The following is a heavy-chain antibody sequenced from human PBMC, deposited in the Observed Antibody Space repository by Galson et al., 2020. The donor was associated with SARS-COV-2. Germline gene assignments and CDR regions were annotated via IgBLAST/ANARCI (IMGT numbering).Heavy chain of an antibody. Sequence: NSGGSLRLSCAASGFTFSDYYMSWIRQAPGKGLAWVSYISSSGSTIYYADSVKGRFTISRDNAKNSLYLQMNSLRAEDTAVYYCARDRENIVVVVAATFGYGMDVWGQGTTVTVSS. V-gene: IGHV3-11*01. CDR3: ARDRENIVVVVAATFGYGMDV. D-gene: IGHD2-15*01. J-gene: IGHJ6*02. CDR1: GFTFSDYY. CDR2: ISSSGSTI.